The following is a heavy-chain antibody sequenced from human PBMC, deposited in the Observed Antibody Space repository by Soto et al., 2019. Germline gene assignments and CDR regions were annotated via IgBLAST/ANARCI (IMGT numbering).Heavy chain of an antibody. CDR2: ISAYNGNK. CDR1: GYTFTSYG. D-gene: IGHD2-21*02. J-gene: IGHJ4*02. Sequence: ASVKVSCKASGYTFTSYGITWVRQAPGQGLEWMGWISAYNGNKKNAQKLQGRVTMTTDTSTSTAYMELSSLRSEDTAVYYCARALRRGDWSLSYWGQGTLVTVSS. V-gene: IGHV1-18*01. CDR3: ARALRRGDWSLSY.